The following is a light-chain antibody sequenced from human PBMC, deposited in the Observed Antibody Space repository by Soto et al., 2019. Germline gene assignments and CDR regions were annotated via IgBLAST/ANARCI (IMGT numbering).Light chain of an antibody. CDR2: GNS. Sequence: QSVLTQPPSVSGAPGQRVTISCTGSSSNIGAGYDVHWYQQLPGTAPKLLIYGNSNRPSGVPDRFSGSKSGTSASLAITGLQAEDEADYYCQSYDSRVVFGGGPRSPS. J-gene: IGLJ2*01. CDR1: SSNIGAGYD. V-gene: IGLV1-40*01. CDR3: QSYDSRVV.